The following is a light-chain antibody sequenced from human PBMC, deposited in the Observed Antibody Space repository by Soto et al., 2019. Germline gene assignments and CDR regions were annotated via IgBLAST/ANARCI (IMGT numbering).Light chain of an antibody. V-gene: IGKV3-20*01. J-gene: IGKJ1*01. CDR2: RAS. CDR1: QSVSSSY. Sequence: EIVLTQSPDTLSLSAGERATLSCRASQSVSSSYLAWYQQKPGQAPRLLIYRASSRATGIPDRFSGSGSGTDFTLTISRLQPEDFAVYYCQQYGGSRWTFGQGTKVDIK. CDR3: QQYGGSRWT.